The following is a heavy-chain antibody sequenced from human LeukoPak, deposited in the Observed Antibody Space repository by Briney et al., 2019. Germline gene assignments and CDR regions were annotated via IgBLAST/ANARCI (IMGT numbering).Heavy chain of an antibody. J-gene: IGHJ3*02. V-gene: IGHV3-23*01. Sequence: PGGSLRLSCAASGFTFSSYAMSWVRQAPGKGLECVSGITTSDGSTFYADSVKGRFTISRDNSKNTLYLRMNSLRADGTALYYCARAYSTSWLGAFGIWGQGTMVTVSS. D-gene: IGHD6-13*01. CDR2: ITTSDGST. CDR3: ARAYSTSWLGAFGI. CDR1: GFTFSSYA.